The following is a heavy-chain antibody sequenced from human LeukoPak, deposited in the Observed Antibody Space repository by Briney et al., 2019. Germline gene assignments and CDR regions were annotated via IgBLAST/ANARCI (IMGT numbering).Heavy chain of an antibody. CDR3: ASPHYYYDSSGYLGD. CDR2: ISRDGSST. J-gene: IGHJ4*02. CDR1: GFTFSSYW. Sequence: QPGGSLRLSCAASGFTFSSYWMHWVRQAPGKGLVWVSRISRDGSSTSYADSVKGRFTISRDDAKNTLYLQMSSLRAEDTALYYCASPHYYYDSSGYLGDWGQGTLVTVSS. V-gene: IGHV3-74*01. D-gene: IGHD3-22*01.